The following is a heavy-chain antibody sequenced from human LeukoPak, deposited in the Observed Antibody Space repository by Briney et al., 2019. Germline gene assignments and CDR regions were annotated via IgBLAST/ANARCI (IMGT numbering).Heavy chain of an antibody. CDR1: GGSISSGGYY. Sequence: SETLSLTCTVSGGSISSGGYYWSWIRQPPGKGLEWIGYIYHSGSTYYNPSLKSRVTISVDRSKNQFSLKLSSVTAADTAVYYCARKVGYCSSTSCFLGLDYWGQGTLVTVSS. CDR2: IYHSGST. D-gene: IGHD2-2*01. J-gene: IGHJ4*02. V-gene: IGHV4-30-2*01. CDR3: ARKVGYCSSTSCFLGLDY.